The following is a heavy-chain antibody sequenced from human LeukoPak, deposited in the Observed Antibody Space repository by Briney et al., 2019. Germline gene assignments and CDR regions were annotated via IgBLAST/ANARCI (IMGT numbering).Heavy chain of an antibody. CDR1: GGTFSSYA. Sequence: SVEVSCKASGGTFSSYAISWVRQAPGQGLEWMGGIIPIFGTANYAQKFQGRVTITADESTSTAYMELSSLRSEDTAVYYCARTLSGYDLHLWYWGQGTLVTVSS. V-gene: IGHV1-69*13. J-gene: IGHJ4*02. CDR2: IIPIFGTA. CDR3: ARTLSGYDLHLWY. D-gene: IGHD5-12*01.